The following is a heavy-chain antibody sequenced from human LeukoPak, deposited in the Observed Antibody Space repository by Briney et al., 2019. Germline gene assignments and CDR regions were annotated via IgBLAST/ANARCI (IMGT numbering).Heavy chain of an antibody. CDR2: ISPNSGGI. D-gene: IGHD2-15*01. CDR3: ARAAYCSGGSCSDWFDP. CDR1: GYTFTANY. Sequence: ASVTVSCKASGYTFTANYIHWVRQAPGQGLEWMGWISPNSGGINYAQKFQGRVTMTRDTSISTAYMELSRLRSDDTAVYYCARAAYCSGGSCSDWFDPWEQGTLVTVSS. V-gene: IGHV1-2*02. J-gene: IGHJ5*02.